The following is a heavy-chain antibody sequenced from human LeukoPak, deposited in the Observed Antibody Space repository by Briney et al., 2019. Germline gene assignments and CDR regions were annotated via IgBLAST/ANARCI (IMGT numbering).Heavy chain of an antibody. CDR1: GFTFRRYD. CDR3: ARLHLGDTYGSGSPNWFDP. V-gene: IGHV3-21*04. D-gene: IGHD3-10*01. Sequence: GGSLRLSCASSGFTFRRYDMNWVRQAPGKGLEWVSFISSSMISIHYADSVQGRFTLSRDNAKSSLYLQMNSLRPEDSAVYYCARLHLGDTYGSGSPNWFDPWGQGTLVTVSS. J-gene: IGHJ5*02. CDR2: ISSSMISI.